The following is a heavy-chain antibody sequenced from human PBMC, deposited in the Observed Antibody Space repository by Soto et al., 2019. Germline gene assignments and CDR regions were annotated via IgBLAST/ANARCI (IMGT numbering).Heavy chain of an antibody. CDR1: GGSFSGYY. Sequence: SETLSLTCAVYGGSFSGYYWSWIRQPPGKGLEWIGEINHSGSTNYNPSLKSRVTISVDTSKNQFSLKLSSVTAADTAVYYCARAPLLWAFDYWGQGTLVTVSS. CDR2: INHSGST. J-gene: IGHJ4*02. V-gene: IGHV4-34*01. D-gene: IGHD2-2*01. CDR3: ARAPLLWAFDY.